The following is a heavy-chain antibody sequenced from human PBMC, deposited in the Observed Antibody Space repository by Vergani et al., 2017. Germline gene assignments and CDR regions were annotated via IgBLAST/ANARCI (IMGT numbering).Heavy chain of an antibody. Sequence: QVQLVQSGAEVKKPGSSVKVSCKASGGTFSSYAISWVRQAPGQGLECMGRIIPIFGTANYAQKFQGRVTITADESTRTAYMELSSLRSEDTAVYYCARDRGYYYDSSGYGTDYWGQGTLVTVSS. J-gene: IGHJ4*02. D-gene: IGHD3-22*01. CDR3: ARDRGYYYDSSGYGTDY. CDR1: GGTFSSYA. V-gene: IGHV1-69*13. CDR2: IIPIFGTA.